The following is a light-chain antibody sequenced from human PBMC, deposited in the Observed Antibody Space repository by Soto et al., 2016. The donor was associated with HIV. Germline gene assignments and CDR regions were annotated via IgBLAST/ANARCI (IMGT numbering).Light chain of an antibody. J-gene: IGKJ1*01. CDR2: KAS. V-gene: IGKV1-5*03. CDR3: QQYNSYSKT. CDR1: QSINTY. Sequence: DIQMTQSPPTLSASVGDRVTITCRASQSINTYLAWYQQRPGKAPKLLIYKASTLESGVPSGFSGSGSGTEFTLTISSLQPDDFATYYCQQYNSYSKTFGQGTKVEIK.